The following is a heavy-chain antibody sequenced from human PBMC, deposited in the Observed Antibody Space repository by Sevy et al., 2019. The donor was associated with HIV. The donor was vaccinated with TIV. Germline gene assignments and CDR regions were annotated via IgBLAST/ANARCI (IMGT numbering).Heavy chain of an antibody. CDR3: ARGKMTDLPRI. CDR2: IYYSGST. Sequence: SETLSLTCTVSGGSISSYYWSWIRQPPGKGLEWIGYIYYSGSTNYNPPLKSRVTISVDTSKNQFSLKLSSVTAADTAVYYCARGKMTDLPRIWGQGTMVTVSS. D-gene: IGHD2-21*02. J-gene: IGHJ3*02. CDR1: GGSISSYY. V-gene: IGHV4-59*01.